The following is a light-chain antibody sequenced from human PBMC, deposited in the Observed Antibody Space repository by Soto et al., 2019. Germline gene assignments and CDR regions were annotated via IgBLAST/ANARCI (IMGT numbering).Light chain of an antibody. CDR2: GAS. Sequence: EMVMTQSPATLSVSPGARATLSCRASQSVSSNLAWYQQKPGQAPRLLIYGASTRATGIPARFSGSGSGTVFTLTISSLQSEDFAVYYCQQYNNWPPWTFGQGTKVEIK. CDR3: QQYNNWPPWT. J-gene: IGKJ1*01. V-gene: IGKV3-15*01. CDR1: QSVSSN.